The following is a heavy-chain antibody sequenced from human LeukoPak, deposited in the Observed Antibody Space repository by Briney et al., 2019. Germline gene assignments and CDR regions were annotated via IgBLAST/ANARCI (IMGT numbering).Heavy chain of an antibody. CDR3: ARDSEYSSSFAFDI. J-gene: IGHJ3*02. CDR2: INQDGSER. V-gene: IGHV3-7*01. D-gene: IGHD6-13*01. CDR1: GFTFSSYS. Sequence: GGSLRLSCAASGFTFSSYSMNWVRQAPGKGLEWVANINQDGSERYYVDSVKGRFTISRDNAKNSLYLQMNSLRAEDTAVYYCARDSEYSSSFAFDIWGRGTMVTVSS.